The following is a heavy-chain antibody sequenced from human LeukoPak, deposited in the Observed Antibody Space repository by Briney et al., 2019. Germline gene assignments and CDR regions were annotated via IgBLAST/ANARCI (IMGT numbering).Heavy chain of an antibody. Sequence: ASVKVSCKASGYTFTSYVLHWVRQAPGQRLEWMGWINAGNGNTKYSQKFQGRVTITRDTSASTAYMELSSLRSEDTAVYYCARGYGEFNPDYWGQGTLVTVSP. CDR3: ARGYGEFNPDY. D-gene: IGHD3-10*01. V-gene: IGHV1-3*01. CDR1: GYTFTSYV. J-gene: IGHJ4*02. CDR2: INAGNGNT.